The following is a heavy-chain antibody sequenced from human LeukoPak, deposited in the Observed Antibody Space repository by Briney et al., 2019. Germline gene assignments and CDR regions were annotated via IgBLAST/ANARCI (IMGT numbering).Heavy chain of an antibody. Sequence: PSETLSLTCTVSGGSISSSSYYWGWIRQPPGKGLEWIGSIYYSGSTYYNPSLKSRVTISVDTSKNQFSLKLSSVTAADTAVYYCATSSMITFGGVTKMYSYYFDYWGQGTLVTVSS. D-gene: IGHD3-16*01. CDR2: IYYSGST. CDR1: GGSISSSSYY. CDR3: ATSSMITFGGVTKMYSYYFDY. J-gene: IGHJ4*02. V-gene: IGHV4-39*01.